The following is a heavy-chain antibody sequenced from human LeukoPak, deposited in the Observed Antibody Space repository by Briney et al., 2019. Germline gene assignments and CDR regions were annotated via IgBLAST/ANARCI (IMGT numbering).Heavy chain of an antibody. D-gene: IGHD3-10*01. CDR3: ARGGWFGELLFDY. Sequence: SAGSLRLSCAASGFTFSSYAMSWVRQAPGKGLEWVSGINWNGGSTGYADSVKGRFTISRDNAKNSLYLQMNSLRAEDTALYYCARGGWFGELLFDYWGQGTLVTVSS. J-gene: IGHJ4*02. CDR1: GFTFSSYA. CDR2: INWNGGST. V-gene: IGHV3-20*04.